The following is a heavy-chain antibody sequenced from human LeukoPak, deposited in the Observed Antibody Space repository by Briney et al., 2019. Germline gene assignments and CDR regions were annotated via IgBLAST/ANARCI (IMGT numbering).Heavy chain of an antibody. CDR1: GYSISSGYY. D-gene: IGHD3-9*01. CDR2: IYHSGST. V-gene: IGHV4-38-2*02. J-gene: IGHJ4*02. CDR3: ATLTTGDYFDY. Sequence: SETLSLTCTVSGYSISSGYYWGWIRQPPGKGLEWIGSIYHSGSTYYNPSLKSRVTISVDTSKNQFSLKLSSVTAADTAVYYCATLTTGDYFDYWGQGTLVTVSS.